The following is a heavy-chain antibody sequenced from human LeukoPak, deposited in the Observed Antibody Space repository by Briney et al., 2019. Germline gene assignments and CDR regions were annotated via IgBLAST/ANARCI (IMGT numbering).Heavy chain of an antibody. CDR1: GGSISSSSYY. D-gene: IGHD2-2*01. Sequence: SETLSLTCTVSGGSISSSSYYWGWIRQPPWKGLEWIGSIYYIGSTYYNPSLKMPFTISVETSKDQFSLKLSSVTAADTAVYYCAREPADIVVVPAARELDYWGQGTLDTVSS. CDR2: IYYIGST. CDR3: AREPADIVVVPAARELDY. J-gene: IGHJ4*02. V-gene: IGHV4-39*07.